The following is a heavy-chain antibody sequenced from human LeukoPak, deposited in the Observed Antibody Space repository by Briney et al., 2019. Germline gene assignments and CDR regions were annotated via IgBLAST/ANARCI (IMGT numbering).Heavy chain of an antibody. CDR1: GDSVSSNSAA. CDR2: TYYRSKWYN. J-gene: IGHJ4*02. Sequence: SQTLSLTCAISGDSVSSNSAAWNWIRQSPSRGLEWLGRTYYRSKWYNDYAVSVKSRITINPDTSKNQFSLQLNSVTPEDTAVYYCARAEVSPVTTLAAARYYFDYWGQGTLVTVSS. CDR3: ARAEVSPVTTLAAARYYFDY. D-gene: IGHD6-13*01. V-gene: IGHV6-1*01.